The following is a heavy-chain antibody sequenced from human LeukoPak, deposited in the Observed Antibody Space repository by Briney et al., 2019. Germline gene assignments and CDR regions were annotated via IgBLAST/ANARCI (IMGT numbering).Heavy chain of an antibody. CDR2: ISGSGGNT. CDR1: GFTFFNYA. V-gene: IGHV3-23*01. D-gene: IGHD1-26*01. CDR3: AKDSSGSYPTSHFDY. Sequence: GGSLRLSCAASGFTFFNYAMSWVRQSPGKGLEWVSIISGSGGNTNYADSVKGRFTISRDNSKNTLYLQMNSLRAEDTAVYYCAKDSSGSYPTSHFDYWGQGTLVTVSS. J-gene: IGHJ4*02.